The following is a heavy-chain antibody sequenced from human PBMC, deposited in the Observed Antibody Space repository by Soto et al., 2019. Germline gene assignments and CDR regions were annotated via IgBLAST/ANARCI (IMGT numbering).Heavy chain of an antibody. CDR1: GFTLSSNG. CDR3: ARDRYPNYPPDAFDI. J-gene: IGHJ3*02. CDR2: IWYDGSDK. V-gene: IGHV3-33*01. Sequence: QVQLVESGGGVVQPGKSLRLSCAASGFTLSSNGMHWVRQAPGKGLEWVAFIWYDGSDKYYADSEKGRFTISRDNSKNTLYLQMNSLRAEDTAVYYCARDRYPNYPPDAFDIWGQGTLVTVSS. D-gene: IGHD4-4*01.